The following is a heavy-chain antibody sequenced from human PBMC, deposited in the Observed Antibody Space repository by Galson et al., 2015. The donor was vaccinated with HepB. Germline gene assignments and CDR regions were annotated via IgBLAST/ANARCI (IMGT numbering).Heavy chain of an antibody. CDR3: ARGTGWYFLN. Sequence: CAISGDSVSSDSCAWNRIRQSPSRGLEWLGRTYYRSKWYNHYAESVKSRITINPDTSKNQFSLQLNSVTPEDTAVYYCARGTGWYFLNWGQGTLVTVSS. J-gene: IGHJ4*02. D-gene: IGHD6-19*01. CDR1: GDSVSSDSCA. V-gene: IGHV6-1*01. CDR2: TYYRSKWYN.